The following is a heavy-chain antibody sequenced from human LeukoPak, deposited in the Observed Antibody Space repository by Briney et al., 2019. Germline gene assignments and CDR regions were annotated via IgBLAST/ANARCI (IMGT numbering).Heavy chain of an antibody. Sequence: PSETLSLTCAVYGGSFSGYYWSWIRQPPGKGLEWIGEINHSGSTNYNPSLKSRVTISVDTSKNQFSLKLSSVTAADTAVYYCARVSRNTAMVDFDYWGQGTLVTVSS. CDR2: INHSGST. J-gene: IGHJ4*02. CDR3: ARVSRNTAMVDFDY. D-gene: IGHD5-18*01. CDR1: GGSFSGYY. V-gene: IGHV4-34*01.